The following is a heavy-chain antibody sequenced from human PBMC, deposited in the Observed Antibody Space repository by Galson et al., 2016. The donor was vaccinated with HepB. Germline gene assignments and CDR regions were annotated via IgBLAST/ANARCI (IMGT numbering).Heavy chain of an antibody. D-gene: IGHD1-26*01. J-gene: IGHJ4*02. CDR2: INPRNGDT. V-gene: IGHV1-2*02. Sequence: CKASGYPFINFYIHWVRQAPGQGLEWMGWINPRNGDTGYAQKFQGRVSVTRDTSISTTYMELGSLRSDDTALYYCARDLGYLAPKRRVWDKHFDYWGQGALVTVSS. CDR3: ARDLGYLAPKRRVWDKHFDY. CDR1: GYPFINFY.